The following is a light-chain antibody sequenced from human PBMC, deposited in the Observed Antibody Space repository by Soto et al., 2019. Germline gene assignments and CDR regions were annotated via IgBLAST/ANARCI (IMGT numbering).Light chain of an antibody. CDR3: QQYGSSPWT. V-gene: IGKV3-20*01. CDR1: QSGSSE. J-gene: IGKJ1*01. CDR2: GAS. Sequence: TQSPSSLSASVGGRVTITCRASQSGSSELAWYQQQPGQAPRLLIHGASSRATGIPDRFSGSGSGTDCTLTISRLEPEDVAVYYCQQYGSSPWTFGQGTKVDIK.